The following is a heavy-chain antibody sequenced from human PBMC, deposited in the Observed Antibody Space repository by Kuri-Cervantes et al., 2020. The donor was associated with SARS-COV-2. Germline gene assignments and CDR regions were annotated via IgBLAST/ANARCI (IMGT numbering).Heavy chain of an antibody. J-gene: IGHJ2*01. V-gene: IGHV4-30-4*02. CDR3: ARGNGAVATSGYWYFDL. CDR2: IYYSGST. Sequence: SETLSLTCTVSGGSISSGDYYWSWIRQPPGKGLEWIGYIYYSGSTYYNPSLKSRVTISVDTSKNQFSLKLSSVTAADTAMYFCARGNGAVATSGYWYFDLWGRGTLVTVSS. CDR1: GGSISSGDYY. D-gene: IGHD6-19*01.